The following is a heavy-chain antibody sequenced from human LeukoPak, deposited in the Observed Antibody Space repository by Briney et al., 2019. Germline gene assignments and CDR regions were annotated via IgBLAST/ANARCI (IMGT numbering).Heavy chain of an antibody. CDR3: ARRRVEYSSSYQRGLGALDI. V-gene: IGHV1-8*01. Sequence: GASVKVSCKASGYTFTSYDINWVRQATGQGLEWMGWMNPNSGNTGYAQKFQGRVTMTRNTSISTAYMELSSLRSEDTAVYYCARRRVEYSSSYQRGLGALDIWGQGTMVTVSS. CDR2: MNPNSGNT. CDR1: GYTFTSYD. J-gene: IGHJ3*02. D-gene: IGHD6-6*01.